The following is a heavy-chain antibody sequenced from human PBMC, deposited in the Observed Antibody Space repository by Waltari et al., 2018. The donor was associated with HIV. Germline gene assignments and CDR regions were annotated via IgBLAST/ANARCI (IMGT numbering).Heavy chain of an antibody. Sequence: APGQGLAWMGGIIPIFGTANYAQNFQGRVTITADESTSTAYMELSSLRSEDTAVYYCARKANYDFWSGNWFDPWGQGTLVTVSS. CDR3: ARKANYDFWSGNWFDP. J-gene: IGHJ5*02. V-gene: IGHV1-69*01. D-gene: IGHD3-3*01. CDR2: IIPIFGTA.